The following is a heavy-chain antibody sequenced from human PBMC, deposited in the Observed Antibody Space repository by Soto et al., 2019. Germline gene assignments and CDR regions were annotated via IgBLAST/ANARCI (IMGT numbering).Heavy chain of an antibody. D-gene: IGHD6-13*01. Sequence: GASVKVSCKASGGTFSSYAISWVRQAPGQGLEWMGGIIPIFGTANYAQKFQGRVTITADESTSTAYMELSSLRSEDTAVYYCARVPLVQPHYYHSGMDVWGQGTTVTVSS. CDR3: ARVPLVQPHYYHSGMDV. J-gene: IGHJ6*02. V-gene: IGHV1-69*13. CDR2: IIPIFGTA. CDR1: GGTFSSYA.